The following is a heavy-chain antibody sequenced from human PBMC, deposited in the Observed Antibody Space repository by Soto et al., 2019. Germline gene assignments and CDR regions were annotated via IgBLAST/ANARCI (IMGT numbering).Heavy chain of an antibody. J-gene: IGHJ4*02. CDR1: GDSFSPSL. D-gene: IGHD5-18*01. CDR2: VFYSGNA. V-gene: IGHV4-59*01. CDR3: ARGYGRNFDY. Sequence: PSETLSLTCTVSGDSFSPSLWSWILQPPGKGLEWIGFVFYSGNANYNPSLRSRVSISLDTSKSQFSLMMTSVTAADTAVYYCARGYGRNFDYWGQGTLVTVSS.